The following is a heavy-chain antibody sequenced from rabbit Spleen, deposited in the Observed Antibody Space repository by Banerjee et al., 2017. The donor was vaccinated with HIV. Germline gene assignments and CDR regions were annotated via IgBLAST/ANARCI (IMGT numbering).Heavy chain of an antibody. J-gene: IGHJ4*01. V-gene: IGHV1S40*01. Sequence: QQLVESGGGLVKPGASLTLTCKASGFSFSSGYDMCWVRQAPGKGLEWIACIYIGDYKTYHASWAKGRFTISKTSSTTMTLQMTSLTDADTATYFCARDDSDSRRPSLDLWGPGTLVTVS. CDR2: IYIGDYKT. CDR3: ARDDSDSRRPSLDL. D-gene: IGHD4-1*01. CDR1: GFSFSSGYD.